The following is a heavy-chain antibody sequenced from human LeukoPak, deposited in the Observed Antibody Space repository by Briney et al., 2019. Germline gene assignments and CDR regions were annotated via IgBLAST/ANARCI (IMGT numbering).Heavy chain of an antibody. CDR2: ISYVGST. CDR1: GFTFSSYW. J-gene: IGHJ5*02. CDR3: TRVPGVGGARGHNWFDP. D-gene: IGHD2-21*01. Sequence: GGSLRLSYVASGFTFSSYWMHWVRPGPGKGLEWVSRISYVGSTHYADFVKGRVTSSRDNAKDTLYLLLNRLRVDDTAMYFCTRVPGVGGARGHNWFDPWGKGTLVTVSS. V-gene: IGHV3-74*01.